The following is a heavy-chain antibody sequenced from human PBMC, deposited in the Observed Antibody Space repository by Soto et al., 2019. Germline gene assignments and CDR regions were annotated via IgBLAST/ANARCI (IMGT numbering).Heavy chain of an antibody. CDR2: ISGSGGST. CDR3: ATGYYDSSGYLAFDY. CDR1: GFTFSSYA. V-gene: IGHV3-23*01. D-gene: IGHD3-22*01. Sequence: PGGSLRLSCAASGFTFSSYAMSWVRQAPGKGLEWVSAISGSGGSTYYAETVKGRFTISRDNSKNTLYLQMNSLRAEDTALYYCATGYYDSSGYLAFDYWGQGTLVTVSS. J-gene: IGHJ4*02.